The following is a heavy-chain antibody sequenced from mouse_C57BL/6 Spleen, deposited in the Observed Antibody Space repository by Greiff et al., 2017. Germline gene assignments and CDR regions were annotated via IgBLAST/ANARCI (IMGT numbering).Heavy chain of an antibody. D-gene: IGHD1-1*01. J-gene: IGHJ2*01. CDR1: GYTFTDYE. CDR2: IDPETGGT. V-gene: IGHV1-15*01. Sequence: VKLMESGAELVRPGASVTLSCKASGYTFTDYEMHWVKQTPVHGLEWIGAIDPETGGTAYNQKFKGKAILTADKSSSTAYMELRSLTSEDSAVYYCTRRAYYYGSSYKYFDYWGQGTTLTVSS. CDR3: TRRAYYYGSSYKYFDY.